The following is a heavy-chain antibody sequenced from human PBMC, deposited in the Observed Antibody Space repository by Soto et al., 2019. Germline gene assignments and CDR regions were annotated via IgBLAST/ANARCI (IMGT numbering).Heavy chain of an antibody. CDR2: ISYDGSNK. Sequence: QVQLAESGGGVVQPGRSLRLSCATSGFVSNDYDIHWVRQAPGKGLAWLASISYDGSNKYYADSMKGRCPISRDNSKNPLSRQSNSLGAEDTAVYYCSRGIKGGLGAWGPGTLVTVSS. J-gene: IGHJ5*02. D-gene: IGHD2-21*01. V-gene: IGHV3-30*03. CDR1: GFVSNDYD. CDR3: SRGIKGGLGA.